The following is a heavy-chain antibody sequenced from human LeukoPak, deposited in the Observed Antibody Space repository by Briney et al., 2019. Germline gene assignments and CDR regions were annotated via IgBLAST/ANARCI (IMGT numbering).Heavy chain of an antibody. V-gene: IGHV4-31*03. CDR2: IYYTGSV. J-gene: IGHJ6*02. CDR1: GASISTGGYY. CDR3: AREHTYYFGSQTSTLDV. D-gene: IGHD3-10*01. Sequence: SETLSLTCTFSGASISTGGYYWTWIRQPPGEGLEWIGYIYYTGSVDYNPSLKSRLTISLDTSKNQFSLELNSVTAADTAVYYCAREHTYYFGSQTSTLDVWGQGTAVTVSS.